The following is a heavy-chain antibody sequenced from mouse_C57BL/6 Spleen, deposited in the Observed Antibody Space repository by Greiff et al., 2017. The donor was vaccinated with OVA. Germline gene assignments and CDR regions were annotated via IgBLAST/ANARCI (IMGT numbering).Heavy chain of an antibody. V-gene: IGHV5-4*01. Sequence: VQLKESGGGLVKPGGSLKLSCAASGFTFSSYAMSWVRQTPEKRLEWVATISDGGSYTYYPDNVKGRFTISRDNAKNNLYLQMSHLKSEDTAMYYCARGGYDYDVYYAMDYWGQGTSVTVSS. CDR3: ARGGYDYDVYYAMDY. D-gene: IGHD2-4*01. J-gene: IGHJ4*01. CDR2: ISDGGSYT. CDR1: GFTFSSYA.